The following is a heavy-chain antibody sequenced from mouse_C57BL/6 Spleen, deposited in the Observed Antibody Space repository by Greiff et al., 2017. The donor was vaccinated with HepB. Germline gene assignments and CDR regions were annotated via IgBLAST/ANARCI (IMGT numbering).Heavy chain of an antibody. CDR3: TRDWFDY. Sequence: VKLQQSGAELVRPGASVTLSCKASGYTFTDYEMHWVKQTPVHGLEWIGAIDPETGGTAYNQKFKGKAILTADKSSSTAYMELRSLTSEDSAVYYCTRDWFDYWGQGTTLTVSS. CDR1: GYTFTDYE. V-gene: IGHV1-15*01. D-gene: IGHD4-1*01. CDR2: IDPETGGT. J-gene: IGHJ2*01.